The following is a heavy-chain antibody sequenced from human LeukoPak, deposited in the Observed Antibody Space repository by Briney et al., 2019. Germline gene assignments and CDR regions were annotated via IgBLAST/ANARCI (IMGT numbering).Heavy chain of an antibody. J-gene: IGHJ1*01. Sequence: ASVKVSCKASGYTFTGYYMHWVRQASGQGLEWMGWINPNSGGTNYAQRFQGRVTMTRDTSISTAYMELSRLRSDDTAVYYCARAYYYDSSGYVYFQHWGQGTLVTVSS. CDR2: INPNSGGT. D-gene: IGHD3-22*01. CDR1: GYTFTGYY. V-gene: IGHV1-2*02. CDR3: ARAYYYDSSGYVYFQH.